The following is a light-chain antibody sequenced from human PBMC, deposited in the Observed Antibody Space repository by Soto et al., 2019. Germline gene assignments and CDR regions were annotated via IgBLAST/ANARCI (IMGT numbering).Light chain of an antibody. Sequence: QSVLTQPASVSGSPGQSITISCTGTSSDVGGYNYVSWYQQHPGKAPKLIIYEVSKRPSEVSSRFSGSKSGNTASLTISGLQAEDEADYYCSSYTSGSTYVFGTGTKLT. CDR3: SSYTSGSTYV. CDR2: EVS. J-gene: IGLJ1*01. V-gene: IGLV2-14*01. CDR1: SSDVGGYNY.